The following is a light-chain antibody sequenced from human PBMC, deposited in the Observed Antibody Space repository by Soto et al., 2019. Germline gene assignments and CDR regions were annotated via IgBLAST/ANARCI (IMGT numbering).Light chain of an antibody. Sequence: SYELTQPLSVSVALGQTARITCGGNNIGSKNVYWYQQKPGQAPVLVIYRDSYRPSGIPERFSGPNSGNTATLTISRAQAGDEADYYCQVWDSSTHVVFGGGTKLTVL. J-gene: IGLJ2*01. CDR3: QVWDSSTHVV. CDR1: NIGSKN. V-gene: IGLV3-9*01. CDR2: RDS.